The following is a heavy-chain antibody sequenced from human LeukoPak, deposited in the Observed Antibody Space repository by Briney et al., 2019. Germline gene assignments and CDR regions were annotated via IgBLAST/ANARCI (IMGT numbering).Heavy chain of an antibody. CDR1: GGTFSSYA. CDR3: ALRITGTTSFDY. J-gene: IGHJ4*02. CDR2: IIPIFGTA. V-gene: IGHV1-69*13. Sequence: SVKVSCKASGGTFSSYAISWVRQAPGQGLEWMEGIIPIFGTANYAQKFQGRVTITADESTSTAYVELSSLRSEDTAVYYCALRITGTTSFDYWGQGTLVTVSS. D-gene: IGHD1-20*01.